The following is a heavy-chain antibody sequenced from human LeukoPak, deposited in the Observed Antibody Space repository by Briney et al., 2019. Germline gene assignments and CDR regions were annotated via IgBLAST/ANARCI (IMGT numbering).Heavy chain of an antibody. D-gene: IGHD6-19*01. V-gene: IGHV4-59*10. CDR3: ARHEYSSGWYRYFDY. CDR2: IYTSGIT. Sequence: SETLSLTCAVYGGSFSGYYWSWIRQPAGKGLEWIGRIYTSGITDYNLSLKSRVTMSLDTSKNQFSLKLSSVTAADTAVYYCARHEYSSGWYRYFDYWGQGTLVTVSS. CDR1: GGSFSGYY. J-gene: IGHJ4*02.